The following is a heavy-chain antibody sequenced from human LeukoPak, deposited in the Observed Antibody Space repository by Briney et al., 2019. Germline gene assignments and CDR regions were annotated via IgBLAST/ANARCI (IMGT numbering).Heavy chain of an antibody. CDR1: GYTFTSYY. Sequence: SVTVSXXASGYTFTSYYMHWVRQAPGQGLEWMGIINPSGGSTSYAQKFQGRVTMTRDTSTSTVYMELSSLRSEDTAVYYCAREGDSSGLAFDYWGQGTLVTVSS. D-gene: IGHD3-22*01. CDR2: INPSGGST. V-gene: IGHV1-46*01. J-gene: IGHJ4*02. CDR3: AREGDSSGLAFDY.